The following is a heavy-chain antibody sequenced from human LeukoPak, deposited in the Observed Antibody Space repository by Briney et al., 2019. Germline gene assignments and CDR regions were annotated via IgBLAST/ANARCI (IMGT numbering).Heavy chain of an antibody. CDR1: GGSISSYY. D-gene: IGHD3-10*01. Sequence: SETLSLTYTVSGGSISSYYWSWIRQPPGKGLEWIGYIYYSGSANYNPSLKSRVTISVDTSKNQFSLKLSSVTAADTAVYYCARDPAAVVRGEDYWGQGTLVTVSS. CDR3: ARDPAAVVRGEDY. CDR2: IYYSGSA. J-gene: IGHJ4*02. V-gene: IGHV4-59*12.